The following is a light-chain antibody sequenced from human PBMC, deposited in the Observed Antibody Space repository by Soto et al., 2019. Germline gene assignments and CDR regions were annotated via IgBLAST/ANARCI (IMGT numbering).Light chain of an antibody. CDR1: QSIGRW. V-gene: IGKV1-5*01. CDR3: QQYQSFWT. Sequence: DIQMTQSPSTLSASIGDRCTITCRASQSIGRWLAWCQQKPGEAPKVLVYDASSLKSGVPSRFSGSGSGTEFTLTISSLQPDDFATYYCQQYQSFWTFGQGTKVDIK. CDR2: DAS. J-gene: IGKJ1*01.